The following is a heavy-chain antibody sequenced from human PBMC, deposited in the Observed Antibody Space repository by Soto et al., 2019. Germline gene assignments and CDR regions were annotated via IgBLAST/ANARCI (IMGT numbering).Heavy chain of an antibody. Sequence: GGSLRLSCAASGFTFSNAWMNWVRQAPGKGLEWVGRIKSKTDGGTTDYAAPVKGRFTISRDDSKNTLYLQMKSLKTEDTAVYYCTTLSYDFWSGYYTGSDYYYGMDVWGQGTTVTVSS. CDR2: IKSKTDGGTT. J-gene: IGHJ6*02. V-gene: IGHV3-15*07. CDR3: TTLSYDFWSGYYTGSDYYYGMDV. CDR1: GFTFSNAW. D-gene: IGHD3-3*01.